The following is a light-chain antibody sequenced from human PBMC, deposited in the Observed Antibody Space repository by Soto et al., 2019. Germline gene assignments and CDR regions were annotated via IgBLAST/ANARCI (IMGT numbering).Light chain of an antibody. CDR1: SSDVGSYNL. CDR2: EGG. CDR3: SSYAGTTTPVI. J-gene: IGLJ2*01. Sequence: QSALTQPASVSGSPGQSITISCTGTSSDVGSYNLVSWYQQHPGKAPKLMIYEGGKRPSGVSNRFSDSKSGNTASLTISGLQAEDEADYYCSSYAGTTTPVIFGGGTKLTVL. V-gene: IGLV2-23*01.